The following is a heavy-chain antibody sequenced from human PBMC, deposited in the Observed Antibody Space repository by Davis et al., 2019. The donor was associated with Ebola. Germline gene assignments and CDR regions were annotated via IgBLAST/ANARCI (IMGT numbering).Heavy chain of an antibody. CDR1: GFIFRSYV. V-gene: IGHV3-23*01. Sequence: GESLKISCAASGFIFRSYVMSWVRQAPGKGLEWVSTFSTSGDTYYADSVKGRFTISRDNSRNTLYLQMNGLRVEDTAIYYCAKDTSNIWFDVWGQGTMVTVSS. J-gene: IGHJ3*01. CDR3: AKDTSNIWFDV. D-gene: IGHD1-26*01. CDR2: FSTSGDT.